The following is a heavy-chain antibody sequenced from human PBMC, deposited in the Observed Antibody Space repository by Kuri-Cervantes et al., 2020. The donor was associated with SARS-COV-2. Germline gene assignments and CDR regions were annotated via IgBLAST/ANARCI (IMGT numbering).Heavy chain of an antibody. CDR3: ARERGPDADGFDI. Sequence: LKMSCAASGFFFGAYSMHWVRQAPGEGLEWVAGLSFDGNNDYYTQSVKGRFTISRDNSNNTLFLHMDSLRGDDTAVYYCARERGPDADGFDIWGQGTMVTVSS. CDR1: GFFFGAYS. J-gene: IGHJ3*02. D-gene: IGHD1-26*01. CDR2: LSFDGNND. V-gene: IGHV3-30-3*01.